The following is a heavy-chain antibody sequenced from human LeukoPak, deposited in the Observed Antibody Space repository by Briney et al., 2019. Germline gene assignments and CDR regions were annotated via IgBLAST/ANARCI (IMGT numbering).Heavy chain of an antibody. D-gene: IGHD1-14*01. CDR1: GFTGITND. J-gene: IGHJ4*02. Sequence: PGGSLRLSCAASGFTGITNDMTGVRQAPGKGLEWVSALYSDGNTKYADSVQGRFTISRDNSKNTLYLEMNSLSPDDTAVYYCARGVEPLAANTLAYWGQGTLVTVSS. CDR3: ARGVEPLAANTLAY. V-gene: IGHV3-53*01. CDR2: LYSDGNT.